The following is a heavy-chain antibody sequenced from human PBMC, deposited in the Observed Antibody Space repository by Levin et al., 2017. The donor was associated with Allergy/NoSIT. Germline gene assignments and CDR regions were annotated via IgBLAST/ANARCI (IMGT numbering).Heavy chain of an antibody. CDR2: IYSGGST. J-gene: IGHJ4*02. CDR1: GFTVSSNY. V-gene: IGHV3-53*01. Sequence: GGSLRLSCAASGFTVSSNYMSWVRQAPGKGLEWVSVIYSGGSTYYADSVKGRFTISRDNSKNTLYLQMNSLRAEDTAVYYCARDATHSSSLDYWGQGTLVTVSS. CDR3: ARDATHSSSLDY. D-gene: IGHD6-6*01.